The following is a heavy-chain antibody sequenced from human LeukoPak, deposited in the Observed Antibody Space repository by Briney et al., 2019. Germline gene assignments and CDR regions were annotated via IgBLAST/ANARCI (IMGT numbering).Heavy chain of an antibody. Sequence: GGSLRLSCAASGFTFSSYAMSWVRQAPGKGLEWVSAISGSGGSTYYADSVKGRFTISRDNSKNTLYLQMNSLRAEDTAVYYCAKDLRYYYGSGSYSAFGLWGQGTLVTVSS. CDR3: AKDLRYYYGSGSYSAFGL. CDR2: ISGSGGST. CDR1: GFTFSSYA. D-gene: IGHD3-10*01. V-gene: IGHV3-23*01. J-gene: IGHJ4*02.